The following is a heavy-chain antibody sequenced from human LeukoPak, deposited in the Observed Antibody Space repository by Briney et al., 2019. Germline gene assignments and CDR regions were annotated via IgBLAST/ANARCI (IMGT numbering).Heavy chain of an antibody. V-gene: IGHV4-4*02. CDR2: IYHSGST. D-gene: IGHD2-21*01. CDR1: GGSISSSNW. CDR3: AATYSPYYFDY. Sequence: SETLSLTCAVSGGSISSSNWWSWVRQPPGKGVEWIGEIYHSGSTNYNPSLKSRVTISVDKSKNQFSLMLSSVTAADTAVYYCAATYSPYYFDYWGQGTLVTVSS. J-gene: IGHJ4*02.